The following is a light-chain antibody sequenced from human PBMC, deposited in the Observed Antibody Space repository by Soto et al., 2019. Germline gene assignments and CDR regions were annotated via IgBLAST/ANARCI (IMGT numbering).Light chain of an antibody. CDR3: QQYNSYPWT. Sequence: DIQMTQSPSTLSASVGDRVTITCRASQSISSWLAWYQQKPGKAPMLLIYKASSLESGVPSRFSGSGSGTDFSLTISSLQPDDFATYYCQQYNSYPWTFGQGTKVEIK. CDR1: QSISSW. V-gene: IGKV1-5*03. CDR2: KAS. J-gene: IGKJ1*01.